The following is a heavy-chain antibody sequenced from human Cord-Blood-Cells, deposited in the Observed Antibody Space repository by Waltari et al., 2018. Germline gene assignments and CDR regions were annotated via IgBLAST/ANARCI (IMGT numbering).Heavy chain of an antibody. V-gene: IGHV4-38-2*02. J-gene: IGHJ3*02. Sequence: QVQLQESGPGLVKPSETLSLTCAVSGYSISSGYYWGWIRQPPGKGLEWIGSIYHSGITYYNPSLKSRVTISVDTSKNQFSLKLSSVTAADTAVYYCARDLIAAAGYDAFDIWGQGTMVTVSS. CDR2: IYHSGIT. CDR1: GYSISSGYY. CDR3: ARDLIAAAGYDAFDI. D-gene: IGHD6-13*01.